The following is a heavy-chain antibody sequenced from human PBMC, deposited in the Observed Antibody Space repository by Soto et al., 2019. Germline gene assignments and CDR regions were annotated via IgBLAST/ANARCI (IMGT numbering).Heavy chain of an antibody. CDR1: GYTFTSYA. V-gene: IGHV1-3*01. J-gene: IGHJ3*02. D-gene: IGHD2-2*01. CDR3: AREAEGYCISTSCYAFDI. Sequence: ASVKVSCKASGYTFTSYAMHWARQAPGQRLERMGWINAGNGNTKYSQKFQGRVTITRDTSASTAYMELSSLRSEDTAVYYCAREAEGYCISTSCYAFDIWGQGTMVTVSS. CDR2: INAGNGNT.